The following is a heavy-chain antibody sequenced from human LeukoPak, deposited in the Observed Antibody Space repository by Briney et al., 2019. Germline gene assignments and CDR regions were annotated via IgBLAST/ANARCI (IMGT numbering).Heavy chain of an antibody. CDR3: ARETLLSIAAPGY. CDR2: IYYSGST. CDR1: GGSISSYY. J-gene: IGHJ4*02. V-gene: IGHV4-59*12. Sequence: SETLSLTCTVSGGSISSYYWSWIRQTPGKGLEWIGYIYYSGSTNFNPSLKSRVTISVDTSKNQFSLKMSSVTAADTAVYYCARETLLSIAAPGYWGQGTLVTVSS. D-gene: IGHD6-6*01.